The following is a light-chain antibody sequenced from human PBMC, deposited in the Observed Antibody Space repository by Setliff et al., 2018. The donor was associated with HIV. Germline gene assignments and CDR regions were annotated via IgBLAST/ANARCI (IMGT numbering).Light chain of an antibody. Sequence: QSVLTQPASVSGSPGQSITISCTGTRSDVGSYTLVSWYQQHPDKAPKLMIYEVTKRPSGVSNRFSGSKSGNTASLTISGLQAEDEADYYCCSYAGRTTFYVFGTGTKVT. V-gene: IGLV2-23*02. CDR2: EVT. CDR3: CSYAGRTTFYV. CDR1: RSDVGSYTL. J-gene: IGLJ1*01.